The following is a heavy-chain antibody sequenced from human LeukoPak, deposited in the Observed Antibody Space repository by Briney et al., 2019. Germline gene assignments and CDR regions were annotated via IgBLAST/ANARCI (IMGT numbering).Heavy chain of an antibody. CDR3: AKDLVAAAGTNTKPYYFDY. V-gene: IGHV3-23*01. Sequence: PGGSLRLSCAASGFTFSSYDMSWVRQAPGKGLEWVSVITGSGGSTDYADSVKGRFTISRDNSKNTLYLQMNSLRAEDTAVYYCAKDLVAAAGTNTKPYYFDYWGQGTLVTVSS. CDR1: GFTFSSYD. J-gene: IGHJ4*02. CDR2: ITGSGGST. D-gene: IGHD6-13*01.